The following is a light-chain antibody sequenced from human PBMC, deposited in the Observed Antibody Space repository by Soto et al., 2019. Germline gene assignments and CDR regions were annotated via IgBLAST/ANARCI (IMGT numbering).Light chain of an antibody. CDR3: QQGDSLPLT. Sequence: DIQMTKSPSSLSASVGDRVTITCRASQTISNYLQWYQQKSGQAPKLLVYGASNLETGVPLRFSGSGSGTEFNFTISSLQPEDIAVYFCQQGDSLPLTFGGGTKVDI. CDR1: QTISNY. V-gene: IGKV1-33*01. J-gene: IGKJ4*01. CDR2: GAS.